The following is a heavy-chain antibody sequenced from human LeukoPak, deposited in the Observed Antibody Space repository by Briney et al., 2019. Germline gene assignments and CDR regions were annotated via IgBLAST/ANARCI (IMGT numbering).Heavy chain of an antibody. D-gene: IGHD5-18*01. J-gene: IGHJ4*02. V-gene: IGHV1-18*01. CDR1: GYTFTSYG. CDR2: ISAYNGNT. Sequence: ASVKVSCKASGYTFTSYGISWVRPAPGQGLEWMGWISAYNGNTNYAQKLQGRVTMTTGTSTSTAYMELRSLRSDDTAVYYCARVPPSGYSYGSLDYWGQGTLVTVSS. CDR3: ARVPPSGYSYGSLDY.